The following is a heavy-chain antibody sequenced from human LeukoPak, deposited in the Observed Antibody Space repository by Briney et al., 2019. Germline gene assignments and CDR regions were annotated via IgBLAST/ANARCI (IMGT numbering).Heavy chain of an antibody. CDR1: GGSISSYY. CDR2: IYHSGST. Sequence: PSETLSLTCTVSGGSISSYYWSWIRQPPGKGLEWIGYIYHSGSTNYNPSLKSRVTISVDTSKNQFSLKLSSVTAADTAVYYCARGVGSGWYGACWFDPWGQGTLVTVSS. V-gene: IGHV4-59*01. CDR3: ARGVGSGWYGACWFDP. D-gene: IGHD6-19*01. J-gene: IGHJ5*02.